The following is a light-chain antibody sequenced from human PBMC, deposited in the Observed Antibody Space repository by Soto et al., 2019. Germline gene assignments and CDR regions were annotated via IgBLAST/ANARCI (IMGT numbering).Light chain of an antibody. Sequence: DIQMTQSPSTLSASVGDRVTITCRASQSISSWLAWYQQKPGKAPKLLIYDASRLESGVPSRFSGSGSGTEFTLTISSLQPDDFATYYCQQYNSYSGTFGQGTKVEIK. J-gene: IGKJ1*01. CDR2: DAS. CDR1: QSISSW. CDR3: QQYNSYSGT. V-gene: IGKV1-5*01.